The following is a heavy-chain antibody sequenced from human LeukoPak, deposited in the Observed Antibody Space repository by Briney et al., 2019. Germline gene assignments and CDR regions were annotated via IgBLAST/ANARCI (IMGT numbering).Heavy chain of an antibody. CDR3: AGSLGELSLPDY. CDR2: ISSSSSYI. CDR1: GFTFSSYA. D-gene: IGHD3-16*02. V-gene: IGHV3-21*01. Sequence: GRSLRLSCAASGFTFSSYAMHWVRQAPGKGLEWVSSISSSSSYIYYADSVKGRFTISRDNAKNSLYLQMNSLRAEDTAVYYCAGSLGELSLPDYWGQGTLVTVSS. J-gene: IGHJ4*02.